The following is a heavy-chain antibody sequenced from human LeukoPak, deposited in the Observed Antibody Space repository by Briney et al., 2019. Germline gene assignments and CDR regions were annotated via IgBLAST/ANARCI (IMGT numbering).Heavy chain of an antibody. CDR2: INPNSGGT. Sequence: ASVTVSCKASGYTFTGYYMHWVRQAPGQGLEWMGWINPNSGGTNYAQKFQGRVTMTRDTSISTAYMELSRLRSDDTAVYYCARDWTSEQWLDQAPHWFDPWGQGTLVTVSS. CDR1: GYTFTGYY. CDR3: ARDWTSEQWLDQAPHWFDP. D-gene: IGHD6-19*01. V-gene: IGHV1-2*02. J-gene: IGHJ5*02.